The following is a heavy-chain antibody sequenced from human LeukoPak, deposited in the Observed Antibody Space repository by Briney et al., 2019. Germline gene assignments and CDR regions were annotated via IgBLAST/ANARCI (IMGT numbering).Heavy chain of an antibody. D-gene: IGHD5-12*01. CDR2: IGGSGGST. CDR3: ARQLRFLSDAFDI. J-gene: IGHJ3*02. Sequence: PGGSLRLSCAASGFTFSSYAMSWVRQAPGKGLEWVSAIGGSGGSTYYADSVKGRFTISRDNSKNTLYLQMNSLRAEDTAVYYCARQLRFLSDAFDIWGQGTMVTVSS. CDR1: GFTFSSYA. V-gene: IGHV3-23*01.